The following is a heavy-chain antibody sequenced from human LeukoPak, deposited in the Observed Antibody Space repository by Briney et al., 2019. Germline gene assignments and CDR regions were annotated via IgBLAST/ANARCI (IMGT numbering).Heavy chain of an antibody. J-gene: IGHJ4*02. D-gene: IGHD3-3*01. CDR2: IYYSGST. CDR3: ARVSGDFWSGYYLFDY. CDR1: GGSISSGGYY. Sequence: QPSDTLSLTCTVSGGSISSGGYYWSWIRQHPGKGLEWIGYIYYSGSTYYNPSLKSRVTISVDTSKNQFSLKLSSVTAADTAVYYCARVSGDFWSGYYLFDYWGQGTLVTVSS. V-gene: IGHV4-31*03.